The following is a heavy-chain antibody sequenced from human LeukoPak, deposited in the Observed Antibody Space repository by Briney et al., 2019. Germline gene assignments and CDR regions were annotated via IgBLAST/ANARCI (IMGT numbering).Heavy chain of an antibody. J-gene: IGHJ4*02. D-gene: IGHD1-26*01. CDR2: IHYTGNT. Sequence: PSETLSLTCIVSGGSVNGYYWSWIRQPPGKGLEMVGHIHYTGNTDYNPSLKSRATILLDTSASQFSLKLTSVTAADTAVYYCARYRPSESRSGEVTSLDYWGQGTLVTVSS. CDR3: ARYRPSESRSGEVTSLDY. CDR1: GGSVNGYY. V-gene: IGHV4-59*02.